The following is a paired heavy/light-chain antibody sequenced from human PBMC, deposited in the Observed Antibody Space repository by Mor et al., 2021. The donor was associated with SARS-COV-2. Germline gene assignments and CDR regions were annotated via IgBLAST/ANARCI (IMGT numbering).Light chain of an antibody. Sequence: SYVLTQPPSVSVAPGQTARITCGGNNIGSKGVHWYQQKPGQAPVLVVYDDSDRPSGIPERFSGSNSGNTATLTISRVEAGDEADYYCHVWDSRSDHAVFGGGTQLTVL. CDR2: DDS. CDR1: NIGSKG. J-gene: IGLJ7*01. V-gene: IGLV3-21*02. CDR3: HVWDSRSDHAV.
Heavy chain of an antibody. J-gene: IGHJ4*02. CDR1: GFTFRSYA. D-gene: IGHD3-10*01. CDR3: AKDQRPGSYPTDLDY. Sequence: EVQLLESGGGLVQPGGSLRLSCEASGFTFRSYAMSWVRQAPGKGLEWVSSISASGGNTYDADSVKGRFTISRDNFNNKLYLQMNSLRAEDTALYYCAKDQRPGSYPTDLDYWGQGTLVTVSS. V-gene: IGHV3-23*01. CDR2: ISASGGNT.